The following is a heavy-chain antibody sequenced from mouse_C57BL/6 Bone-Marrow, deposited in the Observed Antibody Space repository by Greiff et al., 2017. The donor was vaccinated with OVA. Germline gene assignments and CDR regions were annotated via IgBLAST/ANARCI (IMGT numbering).Heavy chain of an antibody. D-gene: IGHD3-3*01. Sequence: VQLQQSGAELVRPGASVTLSCKASGYTFTDYEMHWVKQTPVHGLEWIGAIDPETGGTAYNQKFKGKAMLTADKSSSTAYMELRSLTSEDSAVYYCTRGTSWGQGTLVTVSA. J-gene: IGHJ3*01. V-gene: IGHV1-15*01. CDR2: IDPETGGT. CDR3: TRGTS. CDR1: GYTFTDYE.